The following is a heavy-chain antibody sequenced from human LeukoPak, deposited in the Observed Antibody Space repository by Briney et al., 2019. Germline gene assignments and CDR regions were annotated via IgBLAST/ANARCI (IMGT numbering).Heavy chain of an antibody. CDR3: ARRHPGSSPTFDY. J-gene: IGHJ4*02. V-gene: IGHV1-2*02. CDR2: INPNSGGT. D-gene: IGHD6-6*01. Sequence: GASVKVSCKASGDDFTRYDINWVRQATGQGLEWMGWINPNSGGTNYAQKFQGRVTMTRDTSISTAYMELSRLKSDDMAVYYCARRHPGSSPTFDYWGQGTLVTVSS. CDR1: GDDFTRYD.